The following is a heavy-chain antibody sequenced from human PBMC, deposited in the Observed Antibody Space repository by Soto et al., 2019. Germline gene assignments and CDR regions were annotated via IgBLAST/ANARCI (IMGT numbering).Heavy chain of an antibody. J-gene: IGHJ5*02. Sequence: RLEWMGWINAGNGNTKYSQKFQGRVTITRDTSASTAYMELSSLRSEDTAVYYCARDLGYSSGWYNWFDPWGQGTLVTAPQ. D-gene: IGHD6-19*01. CDR2: INAGNGNT. CDR3: ARDLGYSSGWYNWFDP. V-gene: IGHV1-3*01.